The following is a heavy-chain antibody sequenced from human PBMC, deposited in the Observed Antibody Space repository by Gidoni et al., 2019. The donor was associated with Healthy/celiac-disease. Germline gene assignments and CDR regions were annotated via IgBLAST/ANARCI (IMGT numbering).Heavy chain of an antibody. CDR2: IIPIFGTA. Sequence: QVQLVQPGAEVKKPGSSVKVSCKASGGTFSSYAISWVRQAPGQGLEWMGGIIPIFGTANYAQKFQGRVTITADKSTSTAYMELSSLRSEDTAVYYCARDYYYDSSGYYWGWFDPWGQGTLVTVSS. CDR1: GGTFSSYA. V-gene: IGHV1-69*06. CDR3: ARDYYYDSSGYYWGWFDP. J-gene: IGHJ5*02. D-gene: IGHD3-22*01.